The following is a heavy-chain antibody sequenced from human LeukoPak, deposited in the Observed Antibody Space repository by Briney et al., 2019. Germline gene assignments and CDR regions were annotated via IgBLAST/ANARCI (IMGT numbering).Heavy chain of an antibody. V-gene: IGHV1-18*01. D-gene: IGHD3-3*01. CDR3: ARGGGITIFGVVIMREYFQH. Sequence: ASVKVFCKASGYTFTSYGISWVRQAPGQGREWMGWISAYNGNTNYAQKLQGRVTMTTVTSTSTAYMEMSSLRSEDTAVYYCARGGGITIFGVVIMREYFQHWGQGTLVTVSS. CDR1: GYTFTSYG. J-gene: IGHJ1*01. CDR2: ISAYNGNT.